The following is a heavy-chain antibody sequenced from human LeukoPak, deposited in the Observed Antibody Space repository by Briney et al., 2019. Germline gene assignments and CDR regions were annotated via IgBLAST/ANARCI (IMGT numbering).Heavy chain of an antibody. CDR3: ARSRYLDWGGAFDM. CDR1: GFTVSNNY. Sequence: GGSLRLSCAASGFTVSNNYMTWVRQAPGKGLEWVSVFYSGGRTYYADSVRGRFTISRDDSKNTVYLQLNSLRGEDTAIYYCARSRYLDWGGAFDMWGQGTMVTVSS. J-gene: IGHJ3*02. CDR2: FYSGGRT. V-gene: IGHV3-66*01. D-gene: IGHD3-9*01.